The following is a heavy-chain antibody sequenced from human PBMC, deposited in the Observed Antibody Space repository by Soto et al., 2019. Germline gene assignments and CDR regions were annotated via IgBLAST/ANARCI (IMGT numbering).Heavy chain of an antibody. V-gene: IGHV4-39*01. J-gene: IGHJ4*02. Sequence: QLQLQESGPGLVKPSETLSLTCTVSGGSISSSSYYWGWIRQPPGKGLEWIGSIYYSGSTYYNPSLKSRVTISVDTSKNRFSLKLSSVTAADTAVYYCASETCGGDCYALDYWGQGTLVTVSS. D-gene: IGHD2-21*02. CDR3: ASETCGGDCYALDY. CDR2: IYYSGST. CDR1: GGSISSSSYY.